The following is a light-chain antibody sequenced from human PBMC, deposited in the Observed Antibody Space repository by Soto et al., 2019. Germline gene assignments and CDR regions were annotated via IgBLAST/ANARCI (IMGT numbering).Light chain of an antibody. Sequence: EIVLTQSPGTLSLSPGERATLSCRASQTVSSNYLAWYQQKPGQAPRLLISGASSRAPGIPDRFSGSGSGTDFTLTISRLEPEDFAVYYCQQYGRSLYTFGQGTNLEI. CDR3: QQYGRSLYT. CDR2: GAS. J-gene: IGKJ2*01. CDR1: QTVSSNY. V-gene: IGKV3-20*01.